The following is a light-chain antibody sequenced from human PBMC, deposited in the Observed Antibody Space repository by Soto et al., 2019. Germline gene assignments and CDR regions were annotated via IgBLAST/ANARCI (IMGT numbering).Light chain of an antibody. CDR2: DAS. Sequence: DIPMTQSPSTLSASVGDRVTITCRASQSISSWLAWYQQKPGKAPKLLIYDASSLESGVPSRFSGSGSGTEFTLTTSSLQPDDFATYYCQQYNSYSWTFGQGTKVEIK. V-gene: IGKV1-5*01. CDR3: QQYNSYSWT. J-gene: IGKJ1*01. CDR1: QSISSW.